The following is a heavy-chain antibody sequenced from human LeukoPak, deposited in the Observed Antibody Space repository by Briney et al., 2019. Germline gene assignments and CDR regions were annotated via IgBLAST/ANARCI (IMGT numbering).Heavy chain of an antibody. D-gene: IGHD6-13*01. CDR3: AKLPRWYYFDY. CDR2: ISGSGGST. V-gene: IGHV3-23*01. J-gene: IGHJ4*02. CDR1: GFTFSGYT. Sequence: GGGPRLSCAPSGFTFSGYTMCWVRQAPGGGVWGVSAISGSGGSTYYADSVKRRFTISRDNSKNTLYLQMNSLRAEDTAVYYCAKLPRWYYFDYGGQGTLVTVSS.